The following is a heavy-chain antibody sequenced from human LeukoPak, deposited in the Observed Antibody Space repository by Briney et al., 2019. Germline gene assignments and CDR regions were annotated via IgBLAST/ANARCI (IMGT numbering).Heavy chain of an antibody. Sequence: SETLSLTCAVSGYSISSGYYWGWIRQPPGKGLEWIGSIYHSGSTYYNPSLKSRVTISVDTSKNQFSLKLSSVTAADTAVYYCARTYNRNYGYYYMDVWGKGTTVTVSS. J-gene: IGHJ6*03. CDR2: IYHSGST. D-gene: IGHD1-7*01. CDR1: GYSISSGYY. CDR3: ARTYNRNYGYYYMDV. V-gene: IGHV4-38-2*01.